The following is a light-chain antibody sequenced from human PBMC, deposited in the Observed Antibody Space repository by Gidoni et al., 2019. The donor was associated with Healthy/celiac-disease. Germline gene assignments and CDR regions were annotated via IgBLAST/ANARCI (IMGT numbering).Light chain of an antibody. CDR1: NIGSKS. V-gene: IGLV3-21*04. CDR3: QVWDSSSDHLYV. CDR2: YDS. J-gene: IGLJ1*01. Sequence: SYVLTQPPSVSVAPGKPARITCGGNNIGSKSVHWYQQKPGQAPVLVIYYDSDRPSGIPERFAGSNSGNTATLTISRVEAGDEADYYCQVWDSSSDHLYVFGTGTKVTAL.